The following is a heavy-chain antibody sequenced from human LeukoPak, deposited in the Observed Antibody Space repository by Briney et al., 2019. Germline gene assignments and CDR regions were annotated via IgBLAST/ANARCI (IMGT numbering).Heavy chain of an antibody. CDR2: ISYDGSNK. CDR1: GFTFSSYA. D-gene: IGHD5-24*01. J-gene: IGHJ4*02. CDR3: ARGSLWLQLDY. Sequence: GRSLRLSCAASGFTFSSYAMHWVRQAPGKGLEWVAVISYDGSNKYYADSVKGRFTISRDNSKNTLYPQMNSLRAEDTAVYYSARGSLWLQLDYWGQGTLVTVSS. V-gene: IGHV3-30-3*01.